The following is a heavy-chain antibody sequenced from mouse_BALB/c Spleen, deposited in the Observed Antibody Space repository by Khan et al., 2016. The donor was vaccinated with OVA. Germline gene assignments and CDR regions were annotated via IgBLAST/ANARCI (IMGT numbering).Heavy chain of an antibody. V-gene: IGHV1S41*01. D-gene: IGHD1-3*01. Sequence: DLVKPGASVKLSCRASGYTFTSYWINWIKQRHGQGLEWIGRIAPGSGSTFYNEMFKGKATLTVDTSSSTAHIQLSSLSSEDSAVCFCANFNCCSSGLYAMDYWGQGTSVTGSS. CDR2: IAPGSGST. CDR3: ANFNCCSSGLYAMDY. CDR1: GYTFTSYW. J-gene: IGHJ4*01.